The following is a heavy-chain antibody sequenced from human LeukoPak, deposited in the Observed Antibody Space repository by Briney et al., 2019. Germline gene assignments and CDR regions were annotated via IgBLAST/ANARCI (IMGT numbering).Heavy chain of an antibody. J-gene: IGHJ6*03. CDR3: ARADSSIAARLSRSSIFNYYYYMDV. CDR1: EFTFISYW. V-gene: IGHV3-7*01. D-gene: IGHD6-6*01. CDR2: IKQDGSEK. Sequence: GGSLRLSCAASEFTFISYWMTWVRQAPGKGLEWVANIKQDGSEKYYVDSVKGRFTISRDNAKNSLCLQMNSLRAEDTAVYYCARADSSIAARLSRSSIFNYYYYMDVWGKGTTVTVSS.